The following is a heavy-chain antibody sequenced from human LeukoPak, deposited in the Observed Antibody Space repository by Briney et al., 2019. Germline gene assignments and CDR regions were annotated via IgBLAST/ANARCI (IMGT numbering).Heavy chain of an antibody. CDR1: GSSIINTNYY. D-gene: IGHD5-12*01. CDR3: AGQPWGYHSWFDP. CDR2: IYYPGST. Sequence: TPSETLSLTCTVSGSSIINTNYYWAWIRQPPGRGLDCMGCIYYPGSTYCKPSLKSRLTISIDTSNNQFFLKLTSVTAEDTAVYYCAGQPWGYHSWFDPWGQGSLVTVSS. V-gene: IGHV4-39*01. J-gene: IGHJ5*02.